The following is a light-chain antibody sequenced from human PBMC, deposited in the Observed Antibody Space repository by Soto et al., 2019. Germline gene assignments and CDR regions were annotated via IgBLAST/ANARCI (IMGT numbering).Light chain of an antibody. CDR1: QSLGRY. CDR2: DAS. Sequence: EIVLTQSPGTLSLSPGEIATLSFRASQSLGRYLALYQQKPGQAPRLLIYDASHRATGIPDRFSGSGSGTDFTLTISRLEPDDFALYFCQQYGASPITFGLGTRLEIK. V-gene: IGKV3-20*01. J-gene: IGKJ5*01. CDR3: QQYGASPIT.